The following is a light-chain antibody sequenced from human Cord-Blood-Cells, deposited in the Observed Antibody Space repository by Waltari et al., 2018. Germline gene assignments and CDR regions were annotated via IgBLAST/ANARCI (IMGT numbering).Light chain of an antibody. V-gene: IGLV2-11*01. Sequence: QSALTQPRSLSGPPGQSVTIPCPGTRIDVGGYHYVPWYQPHPGKPPKLMIYDVSKGPAGVPDRFSGSRSGTTASLTISGLQAEDEADYSCCSYAGSYTLVFGGGTKLTVL. CDR3: CSYAGSYTLV. J-gene: IGLJ3*02. CDR1: RIDVGGYHY. CDR2: DVS.